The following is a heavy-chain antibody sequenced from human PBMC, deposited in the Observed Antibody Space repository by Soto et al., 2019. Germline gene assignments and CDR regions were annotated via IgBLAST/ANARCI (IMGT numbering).Heavy chain of an antibody. J-gene: IGHJ3*02. V-gene: IGHV4-59*08. D-gene: IGHD2-15*01. CDR3: ARHTGQLLRPWVNAFDI. Sequence: QVQLQESGPGLVKPSETLSLTCTVSGGSISSYYWSWIRQPPGKGLEWIGYIYYSGSTNYNPSLKSRVTISVDTSKNQFSLKLSSVTAADTAVYYCARHTGQLLRPWVNAFDIWGQGTMVTVSS. CDR2: IYYSGST. CDR1: GGSISSYY.